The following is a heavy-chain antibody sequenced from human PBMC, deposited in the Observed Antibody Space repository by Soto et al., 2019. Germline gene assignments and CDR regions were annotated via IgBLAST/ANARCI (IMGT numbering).Heavy chain of an antibody. CDR3: ARGMDGLDV. V-gene: IGHV3-53*01. Sequence: PGGSLRLSCAASGFSVGSNYMGWVRQSPGKGLEWVSVIYSGGSTYYSDSVKGRFTISRDNSKNTLYLQMNSLRAEDTAVYYGARGMDGLDVWGQGTTVTVSS. CDR2: IYSGGST. D-gene: IGHD6-25*01. CDR1: GFSVGSNY. J-gene: IGHJ6*02.